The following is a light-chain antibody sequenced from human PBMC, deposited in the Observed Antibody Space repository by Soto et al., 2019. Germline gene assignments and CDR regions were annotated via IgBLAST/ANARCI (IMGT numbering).Light chain of an antibody. J-gene: IGKJ4*01. CDR2: AAA. CDR1: QDIGSW. Sequence: DIQITQSPSSLSASAVERVTITCLASQDIGSWLAWYQQKPGKAPKILIYAAASLQTGVPFRFSATFSGTDFTLTINSLQPEDIATYYCQQYDNLPLTFGGGTKVDIK. CDR3: QQYDNLPLT. V-gene: IGKV1-12*01.